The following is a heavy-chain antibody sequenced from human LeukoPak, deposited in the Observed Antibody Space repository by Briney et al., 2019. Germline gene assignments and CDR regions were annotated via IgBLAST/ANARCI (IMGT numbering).Heavy chain of an antibody. D-gene: IGHD1-1*01. J-gene: IGHJ4*02. CDR3: ARDRSLLDPFDY. Sequence: ASVKVSCKASGYTFTSYGIIWVRQAPGQGLEWMGWISAYNGNTNYAQKLQGRVTMTTDTSTSTAYMELRSLRSDDTAVYYCARDRSLLDPFDYWGQGTLVTVSS. CDR1: GYTFTSYG. CDR2: ISAYNGNT. V-gene: IGHV1-18*01.